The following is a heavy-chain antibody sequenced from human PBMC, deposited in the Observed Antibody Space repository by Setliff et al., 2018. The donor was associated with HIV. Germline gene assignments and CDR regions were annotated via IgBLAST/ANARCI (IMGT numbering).Heavy chain of an antibody. CDR3: ARAPELYSGSYDAFDI. CDR1: GGTFSSYA. Sequence: SVKVSCKASGGTFSSYAISWVRQAPGQGLEWMGGIIPIFGTTNYAQKFQGRVTITTDESTSTAYMELSSLRSEDTAVYYCARAPELYSGSYDAFDIWGQGTMVTVSS. CDR2: IIPIFGTT. J-gene: IGHJ3*02. V-gene: IGHV1-69*05. D-gene: IGHD1-26*01.